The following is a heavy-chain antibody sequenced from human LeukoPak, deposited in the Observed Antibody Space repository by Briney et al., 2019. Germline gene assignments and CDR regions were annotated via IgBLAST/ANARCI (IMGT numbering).Heavy chain of an antibody. CDR3: ARDKTNYYDSSGYYNY. CDR1: GGTFSSYA. CDR2: IIPIFGTA. D-gene: IGHD3-22*01. Sequence: SVKVSCKASGGTFSSYAISWVRQAPGQGLEWMGGIIPIFGTANYAQKLQGRVTMTTDTSTSTAYMELRSLRSDDTAVYYCARDKTNYYDSSGYYNYWGQGTLVTVSS. J-gene: IGHJ4*02. V-gene: IGHV1-69*05.